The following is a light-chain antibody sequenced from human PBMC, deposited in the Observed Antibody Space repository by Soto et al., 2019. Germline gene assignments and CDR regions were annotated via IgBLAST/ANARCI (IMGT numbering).Light chain of an antibody. CDR1: QSISSW. J-gene: IGKJ1*01. CDR2: KAS. CDR3: QQYNTYSPRNP. Sequence: DIQMAQSPSTLSASVGDRVTITCRASQSISSWLAWYQQKPGKAPKLLIYKASSLESGVPSRFSGSGSGTEFTLTISSLQPDDFATYYCQQYNTYSPRNPFGQGTNVEIK. V-gene: IGKV1-5*03.